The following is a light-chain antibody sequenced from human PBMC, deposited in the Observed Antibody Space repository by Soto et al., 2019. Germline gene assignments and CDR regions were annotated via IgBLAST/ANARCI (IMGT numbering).Light chain of an antibody. V-gene: IGKV3-15*01. CDR3: QQYNNWQVT. J-gene: IGKJ1*01. CDR2: GAS. Sequence: EIVMTQSPATLSVSPGARATLSCRASQSVSSNLAWYQQKPGQAPRLLIYGASTRATGIPARFSGSGSGTEFTLTISSLQSEDFAVYYCQQYNNWQVTFGQGTKVEIK. CDR1: QSVSSN.